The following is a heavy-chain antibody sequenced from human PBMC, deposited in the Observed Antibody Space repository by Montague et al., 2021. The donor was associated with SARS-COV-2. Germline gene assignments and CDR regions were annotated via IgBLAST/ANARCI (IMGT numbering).Heavy chain of an antibody. V-gene: IGHV3-30*04. Sequence: YLSLSCAASGFTFSSYAMHWVRQAPGKGLEWVAVISYDGSNKYYVDSVKGRFTISRDNSKNTLYLQMNSLRAEDTAVYYCASLGPYDSSGYFIPEGGMDVWGQGTTVTVSS. J-gene: IGHJ6*02. CDR2: ISYDGSNK. CDR1: GFTFSSYA. CDR3: ASLGPYDSSGYFIPEGGMDV. D-gene: IGHD3-22*01.